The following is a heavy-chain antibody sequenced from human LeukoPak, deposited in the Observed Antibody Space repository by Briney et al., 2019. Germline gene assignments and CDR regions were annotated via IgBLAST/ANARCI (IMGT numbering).Heavy chain of an antibody. CDR1: GFTFSSYA. J-gene: IGHJ4*02. V-gene: IGHV3-23*01. D-gene: IGHD6-19*01. CDR3: ARIGYSSSSFDY. Sequence: GGSLRLSCAASGFTFSSYAMYWVRQAPGKGLEWVSVIRGSGGTTYYADSVKGRFTISRDNAKNSLFLQMNSLRADDTAVYFCARIGYSSSSFDYWGQGALVTVSS. CDR2: IRGSGGTT.